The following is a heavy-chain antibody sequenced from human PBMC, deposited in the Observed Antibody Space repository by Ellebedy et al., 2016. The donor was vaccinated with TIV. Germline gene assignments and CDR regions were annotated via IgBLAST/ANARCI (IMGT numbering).Heavy chain of an antibody. J-gene: IGHJ6*02. Sequence: GGSLRLSXAASGFTFSSYSMNWVRQAPGKGLEWVSSISSSSSYIYYADSVKGRFTISRDNAKNSLYLQMNSLRAEDTAVYYCARDVSLLYSPSDYYYYGMDVWGQGTTVTVSS. CDR2: ISSSSSYI. D-gene: IGHD2-8*01. CDR1: GFTFSSYS. CDR3: ARDVSLLYSPSDYYYYGMDV. V-gene: IGHV3-21*01.